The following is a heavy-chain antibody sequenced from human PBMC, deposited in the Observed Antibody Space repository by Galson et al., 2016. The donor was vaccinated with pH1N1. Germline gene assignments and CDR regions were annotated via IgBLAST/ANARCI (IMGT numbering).Heavy chain of an antibody. CDR2: INPALGAP. CDR1: GGTFKTHT. CDR3: VVATGDY. J-gene: IGHJ4*02. V-gene: IGHV1-69*06. Sequence: SGGTFKTHTVSWVRQAPGQGLEWMGGINPALGAPNYAQNFQGRVSITADTSTDTAYMELSSLTSEDTAVFYCVVATGDYWGQGSLVTVSS. D-gene: IGHD5-12*01.